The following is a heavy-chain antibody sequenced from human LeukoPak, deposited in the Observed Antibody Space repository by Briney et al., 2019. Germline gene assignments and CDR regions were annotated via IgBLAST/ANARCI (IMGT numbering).Heavy chain of an antibody. V-gene: IGHV3-23*01. CDR3: PKGLRSSGYFPFDY. Sequence: PGGSLRLSRAASGFTFSSSAMNWVRQAPGKGLEWVSALSGSGDTTYYADSVKGRFTISRDNSKDTLYLQMNSLRAEDTAVYYCPKGLRSSGYFPFDYWGQGTLVTVSS. CDR1: GFTFSSSA. CDR2: LSGSGDTT. D-gene: IGHD3-22*01. J-gene: IGHJ4*02.